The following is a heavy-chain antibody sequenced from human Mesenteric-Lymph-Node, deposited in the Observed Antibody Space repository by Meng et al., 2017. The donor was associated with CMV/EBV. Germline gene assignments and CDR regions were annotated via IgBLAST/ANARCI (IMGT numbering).Heavy chain of an antibody. D-gene: IGHD1-26*01. Sequence: GSLRLSCAVYGGSFSGYYWSWIRQPPGKELEWIGEINHIGSTNYNPSLKSRVTISVDTSNNQFSLNLNSVTAADTAVYYCASWHRGELLDYWGQGTLVTVSS. J-gene: IGHJ4*02. CDR1: GGSFSGYY. CDR3: ASWHRGELLDY. V-gene: IGHV4-34*01. CDR2: INHIGST.